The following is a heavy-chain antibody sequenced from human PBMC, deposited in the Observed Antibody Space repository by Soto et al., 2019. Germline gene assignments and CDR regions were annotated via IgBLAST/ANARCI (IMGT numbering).Heavy chain of an antibody. CDR2: IIPIFGTA. V-gene: IGHV1-69*06. Sequence: SVKVSCKASGVTFRSYAISWVRQAPLQGLEWMGGIIPIFGTANYAQKFRGRVTITADKSTSTAYMELSSLRSEDTAVYYCARDPDGVGWFGAWGQGTLVPVSS. J-gene: IGHJ5*02. D-gene: IGHD2-8*02. CDR1: GVTFRSYA. CDR3: ARDPDGVGWFGA.